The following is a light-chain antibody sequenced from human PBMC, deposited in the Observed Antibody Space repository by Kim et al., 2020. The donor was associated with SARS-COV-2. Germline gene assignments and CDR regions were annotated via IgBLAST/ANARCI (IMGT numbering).Light chain of an antibody. CDR2: DNY. J-gene: IGLJ3*02. CDR1: NSNIGFNY. CDR3: ATWDSGLSVWM. V-gene: IGLV1-51*01. Sequence: QSVLTQPPSVSATPGQRVTISCSGGNSNIGFNYVSWYQQLPGTAPKLLIYDNYKRPSGIPDRFSGSKSDTSATLGITGLQTGDEADYYCATWDSGLSVWMFGGGTQLTVL.